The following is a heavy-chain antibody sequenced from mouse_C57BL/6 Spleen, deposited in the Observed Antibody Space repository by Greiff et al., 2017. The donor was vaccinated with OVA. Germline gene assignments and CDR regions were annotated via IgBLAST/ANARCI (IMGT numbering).Heavy chain of an antibody. CDR2: ISNLAYSI. CDR1: GFTFSDYG. CDR3: ARRNYGGSYWYFDV. D-gene: IGHD1-1*01. Sequence: EVQLVESGGGLVQPGGSLKLSCAASGFTFSDYGMAWVRQAPRKGPEWVAFISNLAYSIYYADTVTGRFTISRENAKNTLYLEMSSLRSEDTAMYYCARRNYGGSYWYFDVWGTGTTVTVSS. V-gene: IGHV5-15*01. J-gene: IGHJ1*03.